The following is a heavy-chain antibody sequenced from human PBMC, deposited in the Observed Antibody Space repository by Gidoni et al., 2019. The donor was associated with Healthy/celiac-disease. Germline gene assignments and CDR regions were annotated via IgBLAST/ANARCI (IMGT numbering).Heavy chain of an antibody. Sequence: QVHLQESGPGLVKPSQTLSLTCAVSGGSISSRAYYWSWIRQPPGKGLEWIGYIYSSGSTYYNPSLKSRVSISVDTSKNQFSLKLSSVTAADTAVYYCARVNYEILTGYYEYFFDYWGQGTLVTVSS. J-gene: IGHJ4*02. CDR3: ARVNYEILTGYYEYFFDY. CDR2: IYSSGST. V-gene: IGHV4-30-4*01. D-gene: IGHD3-9*01. CDR1: GGSISSRAYY.